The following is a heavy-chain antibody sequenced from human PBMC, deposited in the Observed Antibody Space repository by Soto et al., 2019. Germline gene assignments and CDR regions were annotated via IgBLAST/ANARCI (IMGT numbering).Heavy chain of an antibody. Sequence: SQTLSLPCAISGDSVSSNSAAWNWIRQSPSRGLEWLGRTYYRSKWYNDYAVSVKSRITINPDTSKNQFSLQLNSVTPEDTAVYYCARDYDFWSGYYRIRGSFDYWGQGTLVTVSS. V-gene: IGHV6-1*01. D-gene: IGHD3-3*01. J-gene: IGHJ4*02. CDR2: TYYRSKWYN. CDR1: GDSVSSNSAA. CDR3: ARDYDFWSGYYRIRGSFDY.